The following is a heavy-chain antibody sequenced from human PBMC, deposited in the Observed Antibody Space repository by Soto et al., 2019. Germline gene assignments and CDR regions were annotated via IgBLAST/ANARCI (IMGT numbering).Heavy chain of an antibody. CDR2: IYYSGST. CDR1: GGSISSYY. CDR3: ARVSSYVAGPYYYYGMDV. V-gene: IGHV4-59*01. J-gene: IGHJ6*02. Sequence: QVQLQESGPGLVKPSETLSLTCTVSGGSISSYYWSWIRQPPGKGLEWIGYIYYSGSTNYNPSLKSRVTISVDTSKNQFSLKLSSVTAADTAVYYCARVSSYVAGPYYYYGMDVWGQGTTVTVSS. D-gene: IGHD6-19*01.